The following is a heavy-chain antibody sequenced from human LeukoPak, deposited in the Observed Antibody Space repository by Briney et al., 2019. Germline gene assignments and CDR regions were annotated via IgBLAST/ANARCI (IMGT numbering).Heavy chain of an antibody. D-gene: IGHD3-22*01. CDR2: IYPGDSYT. CDR3: ARQVTMIPPFDY. Sequence: GESLKISCKGSGYSFASYWIGWVRQMPGKGLEWMGIIYPGDSYTTYSPSFQGQVTISADKSIGTAYLQWSSLKASDTAMYYCARQVTMIPPFDYWGQGTLVTVSS. CDR1: GYSFASYW. J-gene: IGHJ4*02. V-gene: IGHV5-51*01.